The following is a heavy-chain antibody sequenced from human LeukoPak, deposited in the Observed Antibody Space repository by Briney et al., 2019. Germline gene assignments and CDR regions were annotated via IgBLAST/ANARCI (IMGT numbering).Heavy chain of an antibody. Sequence: AGGSLRLSCAASGFTFNIYAMSWVRQAPGKGLEWVSSITSSGDATFHADSVKDRFTISRDNSKKTVSLEMSSLTAADTGVYYCAKDGAQYSSGPECDPRGQGALVTVSP. J-gene: IGHJ5*02. CDR1: GFTFNIYA. CDR3: AKDGAQYSSGPECDP. D-gene: IGHD6-19*01. V-gene: IGHV3-23*01. CDR2: ITSSGDAT.